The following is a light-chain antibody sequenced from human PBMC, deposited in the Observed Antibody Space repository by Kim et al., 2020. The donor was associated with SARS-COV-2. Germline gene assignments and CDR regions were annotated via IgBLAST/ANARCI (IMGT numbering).Light chain of an antibody. CDR2: WAS. Sequence: DIVMTQSPDSLAVSLGERATINCKSSQSVLYSSNNKNYLAWYQQKPGQPHKVLIYWASARESGVPDRFTGSGSGTDFTLTISSLQAEDAAVYYCQQYYSTPITFGQGTRLEIK. V-gene: IGKV4-1*01. CDR1: QSVLYSSNNKNY. CDR3: QQYYSTPIT. J-gene: IGKJ5*01.